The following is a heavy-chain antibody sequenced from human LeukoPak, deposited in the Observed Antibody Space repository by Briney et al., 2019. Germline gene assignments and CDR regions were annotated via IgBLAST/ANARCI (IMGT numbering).Heavy chain of an antibody. D-gene: IGHD3-3*01. Sequence: GGSLRLSCAASGFTFSSYEMNWVRQPPGKGLECVSYISSSGSTIYYADSVKGRFTISRDNAKNSLYLQMNGLTAEDTAVYYCARVSIVGVGSLDYWGQGTLVTVSS. CDR3: ARVSIVGVGSLDY. J-gene: IGHJ4*02. CDR2: ISSSGSTI. V-gene: IGHV3-48*03. CDR1: GFTFSSYE.